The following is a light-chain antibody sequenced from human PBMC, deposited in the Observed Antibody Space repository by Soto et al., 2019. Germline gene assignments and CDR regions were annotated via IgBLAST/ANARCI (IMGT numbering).Light chain of an antibody. CDR1: QSVGSN. CDR3: QQYYNWWT. CDR2: GAS. J-gene: IGKJ1*01. Sequence: EIVMAQSPATLSVSPGERATLSCRASQSVGSNLAWYQQKPGQAPRLLIYGASTRVTGIPARFSGSGSGTEFTLTISRLQSEDFAVYHCQQYYNWWTFGQGTKVDI. V-gene: IGKV3-15*01.